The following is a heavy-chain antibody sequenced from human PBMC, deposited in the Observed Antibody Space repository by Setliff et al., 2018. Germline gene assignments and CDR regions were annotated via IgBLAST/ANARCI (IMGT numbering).Heavy chain of an antibody. CDR3: ATTGTYRYFDY. CDR1: GGSITSSTW. J-gene: IGHJ4*02. V-gene: IGHV4-4*02. Sequence: SETLSLTCAVSGGSITSSTWWSWIRQPPGKGLEWIGEINHSGSTNYNPSLKSRVTISVDTSKNQFSLKLNSVTAADTAVYYCATTGTYRYFDYWGQGILVTVSS. D-gene: IGHD1-1*01. CDR2: INHSGST.